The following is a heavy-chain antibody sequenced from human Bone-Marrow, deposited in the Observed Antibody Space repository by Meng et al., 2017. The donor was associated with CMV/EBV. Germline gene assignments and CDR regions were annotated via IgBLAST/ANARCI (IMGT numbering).Heavy chain of an antibody. V-gene: IGHV1-46*01. CDR2: INPSGGST. J-gene: IGHJ4*02. Sequence: ASVKVSCKASGYTFTSYYMHWVRQAPGQGLEWMGIINPSGGSTSYAQKLQGRVTMTTDTSTSTVYMELRSLRSDDTAVYYCARHYCSSTTCYGYFDYWGQGTLVTVSS. D-gene: IGHD2-2*01. CDR3: ARHYCSSTTCYGYFDY. CDR1: GYTFTSYY.